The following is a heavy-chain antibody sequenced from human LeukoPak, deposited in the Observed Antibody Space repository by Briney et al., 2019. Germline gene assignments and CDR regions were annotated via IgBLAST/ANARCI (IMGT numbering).Heavy chain of an antibody. V-gene: IGHV4-39*02. CDR2: IYYSGST. CDR3: AREGTTYYYYYYYMDV. J-gene: IGHJ6*03. CDR1: GGSISSSSYY. Sequence: SETLSLTCTVSGGSISSSSYYWGWIRQPPGKGLEWIGSIYYSGSTYYNPSLKSRVTISVDTSKNQFSLKLSSVTAADTAVYYCAREGTTYYYYYYYMDVWGKGTTVTVSS. D-gene: IGHD4-17*01.